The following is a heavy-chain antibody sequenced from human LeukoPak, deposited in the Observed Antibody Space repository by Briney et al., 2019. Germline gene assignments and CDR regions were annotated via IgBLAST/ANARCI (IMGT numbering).Heavy chain of an antibody. J-gene: IGHJ4*02. V-gene: IGHV3-48*01. CDR3: ARDRQYYYDSSGHLY. CDR1: GFTFSSYS. CDR2: ISSSSSTI. Sequence: GGSLRLSCAASGFTFSSYSMNWVRQAPGKGLEWVSYISSSSSTIYYADSVKGRFTISRDNSKNTLYLQMNSLRAEDTAVYYCARDRQYYYDSSGHLYWGQGTLVTVSS. D-gene: IGHD3-22*01.